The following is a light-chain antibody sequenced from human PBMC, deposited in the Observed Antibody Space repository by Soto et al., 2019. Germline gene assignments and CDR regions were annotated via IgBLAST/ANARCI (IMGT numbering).Light chain of an antibody. CDR3: QKANSFPLT. Sequence: DIQMTQSPSSVSAFVGDRVTITCRASQGIGSWLAWYQQTPGKAPQLLIYTASSLQSGVPSKFSGSGSGTNFSPATSSLQPEDFATYYCQKANSFPLTFGHGSKVEIK. V-gene: IGKV1-12*01. CDR2: TAS. CDR1: QGIGSW. J-gene: IGKJ1*01.